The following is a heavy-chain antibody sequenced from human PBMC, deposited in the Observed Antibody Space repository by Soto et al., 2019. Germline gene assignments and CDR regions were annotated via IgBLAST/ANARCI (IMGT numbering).Heavy chain of an antibody. CDR2: INAGNGNT. V-gene: IGHV1-3*01. CDR3: ARERAVAGSYYFDY. Sequence: QVQLVQFGAEVKKPGASVKVSCKASGYTYTSYAMHWVRQARGQRLEWMGWINAGNGNTKYSQKFQGRVTITRDTSASTACMEPSSLRSEDTAVYYCARERAVAGSYYFDYWGQGTLVTVSS. D-gene: IGHD6-19*01. J-gene: IGHJ4*02. CDR1: GYTYTSYA.